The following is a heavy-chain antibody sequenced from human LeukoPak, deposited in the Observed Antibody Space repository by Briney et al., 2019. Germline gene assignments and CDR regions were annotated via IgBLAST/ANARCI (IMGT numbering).Heavy chain of an antibody. CDR2: VYYTGTT. D-gene: IGHD1-20*01. J-gene: IGHJ4*02. Sequence: PSETLSLTCTVSGGSISPDYWGWIRQPPGKGLEWIAYVYYTGTTNFNPSLKSRFSISVDTSRNQLSLRLTSVTAADTAVYYCARLRRVTVATYNYYYLDLWGQGTLVTVSS. V-gene: IGHV4-59*01. CDR3: ARLRRVTVATYNYYYLDL. CDR1: GGSISPDY.